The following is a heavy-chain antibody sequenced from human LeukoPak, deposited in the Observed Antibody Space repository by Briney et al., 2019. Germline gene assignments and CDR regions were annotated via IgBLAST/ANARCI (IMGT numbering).Heavy chain of an antibody. V-gene: IGHV3-43D*03. CDR3: AKPSYSTDYFDS. CDR2: ISWDGGST. Sequence: GGSLRLSCAASGFTFDDYVMHWVRQAPGKGLEWVSLISWDGGSTYSADSVKGRFTISRDNSRDNSENTLYLQMNSLRAEDTAMYFCAKPSYSTDYFDSWGQGTLVTVSS. CDR1: GFTFDDYV. D-gene: IGHD2-15*01. J-gene: IGHJ4*02.